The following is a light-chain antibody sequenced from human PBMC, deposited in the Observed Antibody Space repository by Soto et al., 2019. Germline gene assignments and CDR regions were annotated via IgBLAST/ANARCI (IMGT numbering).Light chain of an antibody. CDR2: GNS. CDR1: SSNIGAGYD. Sequence: QSVLTQPPSVSGAPGQRVTISCTRSSSNIGAGYDVHWYQQLPGTAPKLLIYGNSNRPSGVPDRFSGSKSGTSASLAITGLQAEDEADYYCQSYDSSRSGGVFGGGTKLTVL. V-gene: IGLV1-40*01. CDR3: QSYDSSRSGGV. J-gene: IGLJ3*02.